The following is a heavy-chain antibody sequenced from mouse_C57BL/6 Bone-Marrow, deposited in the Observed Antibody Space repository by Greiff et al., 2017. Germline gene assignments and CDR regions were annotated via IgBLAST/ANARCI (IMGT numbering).Heavy chain of an antibody. V-gene: IGHV1-26*01. Sequence: VQLQQSGPELVKPGASVKISCKASGYTFTDYYMNWVKQSHGKSLEWIGDINPNNSGTSYNQKFKGKATLTVAQSSSTAYMELRSLTSDDSAVYYCARVHGSSYYYAMDYWGQGTSVTVSS. CDR2: INPNNSGT. CDR1: GYTFTDYY. D-gene: IGHD1-1*01. CDR3: ARVHGSSYYYAMDY. J-gene: IGHJ4*01.